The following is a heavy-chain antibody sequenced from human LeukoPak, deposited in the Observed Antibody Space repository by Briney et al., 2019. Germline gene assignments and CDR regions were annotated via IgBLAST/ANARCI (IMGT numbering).Heavy chain of an antibody. D-gene: IGHD3-16*01. CDR1: GGSISSYY. CDR3: VRDTGITFGGVIHGMDV. Sequence: SETLSLTCTVSGGSISSYYWSWIRQPPGKGLEWIGYIYYSGSTNYNPSLKSRVTISVDTSKNQFSLKLSSVTAADTAVYYCVRDTGITFGGVIHGMDVWGQGTTVTVSS. J-gene: IGHJ6*02. V-gene: IGHV4-59*01. CDR2: IYYSGST.